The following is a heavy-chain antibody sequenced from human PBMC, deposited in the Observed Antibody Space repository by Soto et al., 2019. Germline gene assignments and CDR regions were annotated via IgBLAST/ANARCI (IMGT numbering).Heavy chain of an antibody. CDR2: ISGSGGST. V-gene: IGHV3-23*01. CDR1: GFTFSSYA. J-gene: IGHJ4*02. D-gene: IGHD3-9*01. CDR3: AKDLFYDILTGYYRSPVDY. Sequence: GSLRLSCAASGFTFSSYAMSWVRQAPGKGLEWVSAISGSGGSTYYADSVKGRFTISRDNSKNTLYLQMNSLRAEDTAVYYCAKDLFYDILTGYYRSPVDYWGQGTLVTVSS.